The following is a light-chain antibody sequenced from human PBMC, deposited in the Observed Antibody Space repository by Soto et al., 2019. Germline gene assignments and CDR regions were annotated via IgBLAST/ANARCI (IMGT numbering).Light chain of an antibody. V-gene: IGLV2-8*01. Sequence: QSALTQPPSASGSPGQSVTISCTGTSSDVGGYNYVSWYQQYPGRAPKLMIYEVTKRPSGVPDRFSGSKSGNTASLTVSGLLAEDGAVYYWSLCAASNNFYFVFGGGTKLTVL. CDR3: SLCAASNNFYFV. CDR1: SSDVGGYNY. CDR2: EVT. J-gene: IGLJ3*02.